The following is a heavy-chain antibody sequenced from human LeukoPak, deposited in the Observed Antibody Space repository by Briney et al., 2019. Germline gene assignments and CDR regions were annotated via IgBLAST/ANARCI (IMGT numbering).Heavy chain of an antibody. J-gene: IGHJ4*02. CDR2: ISGSGGST. CDR3: AKAQYSSGWYHGY. V-gene: IGHV3-23*01. D-gene: IGHD6-19*01. CDR1: GFTYSSYA. Sequence: GGSLTLSCAASGFTYSSYAMSWVRQAPGKGLEWVSAISGSGGSTYYADSVKGRFTISRDNSKNTLYLQMNSLRAEDTAVYYCAKAQYSSGWYHGYWGQGTLVTVSS.